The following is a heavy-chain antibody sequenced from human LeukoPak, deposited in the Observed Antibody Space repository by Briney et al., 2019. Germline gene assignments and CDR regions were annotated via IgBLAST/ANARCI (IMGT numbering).Heavy chain of an antibody. CDR1: GYTFTGYY. V-gene: IGHV1-2*02. Sequence: ASVKVSCKASGYTFTGYYMHWVRQAPGQGLEWMGWINPNSGGTNYAQKFQGRVTMTRDTSISTAYMELSRLRSDDTAVYYCARGPRYYYDSSGYYGGRWGQGTLVTVSS. CDR2: INPNSGGT. CDR3: ARGPRYYYDSSGYYGGR. J-gene: IGHJ4*02. D-gene: IGHD3-22*01.